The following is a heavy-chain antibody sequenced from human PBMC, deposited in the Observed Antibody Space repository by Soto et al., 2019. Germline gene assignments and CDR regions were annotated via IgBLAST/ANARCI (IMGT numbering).Heavy chain of an antibody. CDR3: ARDVNIVATIRFWFDP. V-gene: IGHV4-4*07. D-gene: IGHD5-12*01. CDR2: IYTSGST. CDR1: GGSISSYY. Sequence: QVQLQESGPGLVKPSETLSLTCTVSGGSISSYYWSWIRQPAGKGLEWIGRIYTSGSTNYNPSLKGRVTMSVDTSKNQFSLKLSSVTAADTAVYYCARDVNIVATIRFWFDPWGQGTLVTVSS. J-gene: IGHJ5*02.